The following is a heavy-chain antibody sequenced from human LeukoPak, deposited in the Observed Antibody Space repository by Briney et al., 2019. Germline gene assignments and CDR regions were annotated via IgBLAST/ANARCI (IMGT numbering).Heavy chain of an antibody. CDR2: INPNSGGT. CDR1: GYTFTGYY. Sequence: ASVKVSCKASGYTFTGYYMHWMRQAPGQGLVWMGWINPNSGGTNYAQKFQGRVTMTRDTSISTAYMELSRLRSDDTAVYYCARDSSTRSAMAPWGQGTLVTVSS. V-gene: IGHV1-2*02. J-gene: IGHJ5*02. D-gene: IGHD5-18*01. CDR3: ARDSSTRSAMAP.